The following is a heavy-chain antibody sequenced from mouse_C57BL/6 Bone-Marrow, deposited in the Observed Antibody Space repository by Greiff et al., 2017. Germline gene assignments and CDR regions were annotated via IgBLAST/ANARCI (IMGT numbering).Heavy chain of an antibody. V-gene: IGHV1-59*01. J-gene: IGHJ4*01. Sequence: VQLQQPGAELVRPGTSVKLSCKASGYTFTSYWMHWVKQRPGQGLEWIGAIDPSDSYTNYNQKFKGKATLTVDTSSSTAYMQLSSLTSEDSAVYYCARGSGPLAVGYWGRGNSVTVSA. CDR2: IDPSDSYT. D-gene: IGHD3-2*02. CDR1: GYTFTSYW. CDR3: ARGSGPLAVGY.